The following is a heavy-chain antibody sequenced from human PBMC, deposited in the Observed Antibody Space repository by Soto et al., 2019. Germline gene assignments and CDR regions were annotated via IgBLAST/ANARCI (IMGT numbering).Heavy chain of an antibody. CDR3: ARHLYDYVWGSYRH. D-gene: IGHD3-16*02. CDR1: GYIFKNYA. V-gene: IGHV1-69*01. J-gene: IGHJ4*02. Sequence: QVQLVQSGAEVKETGSSVKVSCKSSGYIFKNYAVTWLRQAPGQGLEWMGGNIPVFGTPDYSQKFRGRVTITADESTSTVYMELRSLTSEDTAVYYCARHLYDYVWGSYRHWGQGTLVTVSS. CDR2: NIPVFGTP.